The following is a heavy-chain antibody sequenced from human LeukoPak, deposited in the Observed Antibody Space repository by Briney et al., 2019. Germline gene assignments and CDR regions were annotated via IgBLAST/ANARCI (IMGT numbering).Heavy chain of an antibody. V-gene: IGHV1-58*02. CDR1: GFTFTSSA. J-gene: IGHJ6*03. Sequence: SVTVSCKASGFTFTSSAMQWVRQARGQRLEWIGWIVVGSGNTNYAQKFQERVTITRDMSTSTAYMELSSLRSEDTAVYYCAAKGGSYWRNYYYYMDVWGKGTTVTISS. CDR3: AAKGGSYWRNYYYYMDV. CDR2: IVVGSGNT. D-gene: IGHD1-26*01.